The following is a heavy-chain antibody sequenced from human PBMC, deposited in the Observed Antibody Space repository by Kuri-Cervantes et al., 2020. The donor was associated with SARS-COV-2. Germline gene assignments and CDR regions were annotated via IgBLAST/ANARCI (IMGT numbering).Heavy chain of an antibody. D-gene: IGHD6-19*01. CDR1: GFSLSDAEMG. CDR3: ARIFTGGCYVDY. J-gene: IGHJ4*02. V-gene: IGHV2-26*01. CDR2: IFSSDEE. Sequence: SGPTLVKPTETLTLTCTVSGFSLSDAEMGVSWIRQPPGKALEWLAHIFSSDEESYSTSLKSRLTISKDTSKSQVVLTMTNMDPVDTATYYCARIFTGGCYVDYWGQGTLVTVSS.